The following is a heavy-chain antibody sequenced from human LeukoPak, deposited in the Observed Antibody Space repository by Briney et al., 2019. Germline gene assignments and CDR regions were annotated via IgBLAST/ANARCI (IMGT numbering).Heavy chain of an antibody. Sequence: ASVKVSCKASGYTFTRYYMHWVGQAPGQGREWMGWININSGGTNYAKKFQGWVTMTRNTSISKAYMEVSRLRSDDTAGYYGGRESAGEMVATGGGWGQGTLVTVAS. CDR3: GRESAGEMVATGGG. CDR1: GYTFTRYY. D-gene: IGHD5-12*01. CDR2: ININSGGT. J-gene: IGHJ1*01. V-gene: IGHV1-2*04.